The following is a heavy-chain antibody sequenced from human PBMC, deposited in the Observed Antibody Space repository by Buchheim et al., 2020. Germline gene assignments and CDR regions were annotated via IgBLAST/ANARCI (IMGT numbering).Heavy chain of an antibody. CDR1: GVSIGRGDYY. J-gene: IGHJ4*02. Sequence: QVQLQESGPGLVKPSQTLSLSCTVSGVSIGRGDYYWSWIRQHPGKGLEWIGYIYYSGSTYYNPSLKSRVTISVDTSKNQFSLKLSSVTAADTAVYYCARAGYYDSSGPALLDYWGQGTL. CDR2: IYYSGST. D-gene: IGHD3-22*01. V-gene: IGHV4-31*03. CDR3: ARAGYYDSSGPALLDY.